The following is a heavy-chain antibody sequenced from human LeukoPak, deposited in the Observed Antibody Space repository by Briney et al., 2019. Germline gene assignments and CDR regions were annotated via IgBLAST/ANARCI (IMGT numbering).Heavy chain of an antibody. V-gene: IGHV3-7*04. CDR1: GLMLSSQW. CDR3: VRDNDYSNDY. CDR2: IKPDGTEK. J-gene: IGHJ4*02. Sequence: GGSLRLSCAASGLMLSSQWMKCVRQTPGKGLEWVANIKPDGTEKYYLDSVKGRFIISRDNAKNSLSLQMNSLRAEDTAFYYCVRDNDYSNDYWGQGTLVTVSS. D-gene: IGHD4-11*01.